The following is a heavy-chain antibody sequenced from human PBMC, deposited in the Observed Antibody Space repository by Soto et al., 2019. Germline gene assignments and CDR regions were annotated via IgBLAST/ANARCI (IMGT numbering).Heavy chain of an antibody. Sequence: SETLSLTCTVSGGSISSGDYYRSWIRQPPGKGLEWIGYIYYSGSTYYNPSLKSRVTISVDTSKNQFSLKLSSVTAADTAVYYCARDREVDTAAQGRFDPWGQGTLVTVSS. J-gene: IGHJ5*02. CDR3: ARDREVDTAAQGRFDP. CDR1: GGSISSGDYY. V-gene: IGHV4-30-4*01. CDR2: IYYSGST. D-gene: IGHD5-18*01.